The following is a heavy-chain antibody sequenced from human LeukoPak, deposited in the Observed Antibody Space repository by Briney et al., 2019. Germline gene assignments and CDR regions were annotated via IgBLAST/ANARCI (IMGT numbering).Heavy chain of an antibody. D-gene: IGHD3-22*01. CDR2: IYTSGST. V-gene: IGHV4-61*02. CDR1: GGSISSGSYY. CDR3: ARDHRITMIVGD. Sequence: PSETLSLTCTVSGGSISSGSYYWSWIRQPAGKGLEWIGRIYTSGSTNYNPSLKSRFTISVDTSKNQFSLKLSSVTAADTAVYYCARDHRITMIVGDWGQGTLVTVSS. J-gene: IGHJ4*02.